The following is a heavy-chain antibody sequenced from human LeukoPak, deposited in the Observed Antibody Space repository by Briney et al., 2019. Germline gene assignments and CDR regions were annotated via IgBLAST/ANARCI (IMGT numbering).Heavy chain of an antibody. D-gene: IGHD3/OR15-3a*01. CDR3: ASPKDSDASAFDY. V-gene: IGHV1-69*11. J-gene: IGHJ4*02. CDR1: GGTFSNYA. Sequence: SVKVSCKTSGGTFSNYALSWVRQAPGQGLEWMGRIIPLLGTANYAQKFQGRVTFTTDESTSTAYMELSSLRSDDTAVYYCASPKDSDASAFDYWGQGTLVTVSS. CDR2: IIPLLGTA.